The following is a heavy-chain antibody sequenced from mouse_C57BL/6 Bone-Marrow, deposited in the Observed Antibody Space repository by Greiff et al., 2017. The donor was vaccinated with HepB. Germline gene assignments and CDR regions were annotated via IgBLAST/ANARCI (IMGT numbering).Heavy chain of an antibody. V-gene: IGHV1-82*01. J-gene: IGHJ2*01. CDR2: IYPGDGDT. CDR3: ARWLLNFDY. D-gene: IGHD2-3*01. Sequence: QVQLQQSGPELVKPGASVKISCKASGYAFSSSWMNWVKQRPGKGLEWIGRIYPGDGDTNYNEKFKSKATLTVDKSSSTAYMQLSSLTSEDSAVYYCARWLLNFDYWGQGTTLTVSS. CDR1: GYAFSSSW.